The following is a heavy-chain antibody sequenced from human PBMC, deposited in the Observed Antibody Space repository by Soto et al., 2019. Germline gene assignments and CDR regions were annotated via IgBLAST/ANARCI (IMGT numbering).Heavy chain of an antibody. J-gene: IGHJ3*01. CDR1: GFTFNNYA. V-gene: IGHV3-23*01. CDR3: AKVRLTDYLRYAPHL. CDR2: ISPNGDST. Sequence: PGGSLRLSCAASGFTFNNYAMNWVRQAPGRGLEWVSIISPNGDSTYYADSVKGRFTISIDNSQNTVFLQMNSLRAEDTAIYFCAKVRLTDYLRYAPHLWGQGTLVTVS. D-gene: IGHD2-8*01.